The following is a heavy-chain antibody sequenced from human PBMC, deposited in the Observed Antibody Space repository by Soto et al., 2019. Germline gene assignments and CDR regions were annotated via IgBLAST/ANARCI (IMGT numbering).Heavy chain of an antibody. V-gene: IGHV1-2*02. J-gene: IGHJ4*02. CDR1: GYTFSGYF. CDR2: MNPNSGGT. D-gene: IGHD6-13*01. Sequence: VQLLQSGADVKKPGASVKVSCKTSGYTFSGYFMHWLRQAPGQGLEWMGWMNPNSGGTDYAQNFQGRVSMTWDTSISTAYMELSRLRSDDTAIYYCARGYSSSSWRVFDYWGQGTLVTVSS. CDR3: ARGYSSSSWRVFDY.